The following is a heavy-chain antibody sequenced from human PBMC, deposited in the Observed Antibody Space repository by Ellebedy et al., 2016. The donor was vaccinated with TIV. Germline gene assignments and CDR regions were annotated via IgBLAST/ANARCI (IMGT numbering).Heavy chain of an antibody. V-gene: IGHV3-23*01. CDR2: ISYSGETT. Sequence: GESLKISCVGSGFTFSSYAMAWVRQAPGKGLEWVSAISYSGETTPYADSVKGRFTMSRDNSKNTLYLQMNSLRAEDTAVYYCAKSSVAATACFDHWGQGTLVTVSS. D-gene: IGHD6-13*01. CDR1: GFTFSSYA. J-gene: IGHJ4*02. CDR3: AKSSVAATACFDH.